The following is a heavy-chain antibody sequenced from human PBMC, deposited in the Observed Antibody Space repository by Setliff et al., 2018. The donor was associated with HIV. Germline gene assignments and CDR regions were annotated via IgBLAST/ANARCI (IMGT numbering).Heavy chain of an antibody. J-gene: IGHJ4*02. CDR1: GGSSSSHY. CDR2: VHYSGTT. V-gene: IGHV4-59*11. CDR3: ARENGDCSGGACYFMLDS. Sequence: SETLSLTCTVSGGSSSSHYWSWIRQPPGQGLEWIGYVHYSGTTNYNPSLKSRVTISVDTSNNQFSLELRSMTAADTAVYYCARENGDCSGGACYFMLDSWGQGTRVTVSS. D-gene: IGHD2-15*01.